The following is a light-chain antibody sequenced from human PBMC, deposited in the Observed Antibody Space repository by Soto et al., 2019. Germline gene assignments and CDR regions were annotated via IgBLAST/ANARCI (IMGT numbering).Light chain of an antibody. CDR3: GSWHSRLSVGV. J-gene: IGLJ3*02. CDR2: ENY. CDR1: YSNIENDY. Sequence: QSVLTQPHSVSAAPGQKVTISCSGTYSNIENDYVSWYQQLPGTAPKLLIYENYKRPSGIPDRFSGSKSGTSATLGITGLQTGDEADYYCGSWHSRLSVGVFGGGTKLTVL. V-gene: IGLV1-51*02.